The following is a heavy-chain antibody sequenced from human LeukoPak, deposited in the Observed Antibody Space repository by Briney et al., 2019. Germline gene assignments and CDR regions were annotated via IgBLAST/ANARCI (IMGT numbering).Heavy chain of an antibody. CDR3: ARDYDFWGGYPFYI. Sequence: SETLSLTCTVSGCSISSYCWSWIRQPAGKGLEWIGRIYTSGSTNYNHSLKRRVTMSVDTSKNQFSLKLSSVTAADTAVLYCARDYDFWGGYPFYIWGQGTMVTVSS. V-gene: IGHV4-4*07. CDR1: GCSISSYC. CDR2: IYTSGST. J-gene: IGHJ3*02. D-gene: IGHD3-3*01.